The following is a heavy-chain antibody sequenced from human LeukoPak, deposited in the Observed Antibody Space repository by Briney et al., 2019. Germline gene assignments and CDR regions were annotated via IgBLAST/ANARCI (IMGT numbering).Heavy chain of an antibody. D-gene: IGHD4-23*01. CDR2: IYYSGST. CDR1: GGSISSSSYY. J-gene: IGHJ4*02. V-gene: IGHV4-39*07. CDR3: ARMGTTVANGGDY. Sequence: SETLSLTCTVSGGSISSSSYYWGWIRQPPGKGLEWIGSIYYSGSTYYNPSLKSRVTISVDTSKNQFSLKLSSVTAADTAVYYCARMGTTVANGGDYWGQGTLVTASS.